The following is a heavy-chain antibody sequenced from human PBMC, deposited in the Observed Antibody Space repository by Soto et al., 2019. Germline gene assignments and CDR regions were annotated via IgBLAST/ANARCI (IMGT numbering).Heavy chain of an antibody. V-gene: IGHV4-30-2*06. D-gene: IGHD2-2*01. CDR2: VYRTGAT. CDR3: ARDSYAMSSFALDV. CDR1: GDSIGSGGFP. J-gene: IGHJ6*02. Sequence: QVQLQESGSGLVETFQTLSLTCTVSGDSIGSGGFPWTWIRQSTGKGLEWIGYVYRTGATSYNPSLEGRASISVDTSRNQFSLKLMSVTPADTAVYSCARDSYAMSSFALDVWGRTTAVTVSS.